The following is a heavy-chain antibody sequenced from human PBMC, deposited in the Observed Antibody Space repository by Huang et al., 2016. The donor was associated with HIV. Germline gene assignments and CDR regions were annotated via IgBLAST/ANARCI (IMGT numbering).Heavy chain of an antibody. J-gene: IGHJ4*02. V-gene: IGHV3-23*01. CDR3: AKVRGSGSFYNDN. CDR1: GFTFNNA. Sequence: EVQLLESGGGLVQPGGSLRLSCAASGFTFNNAMSWFRQVPGKGREWVSAVMGTGNTPYYADSVKGRFTISRDNARNTLYLQLNSLRPDDTAIYYCAKVRGSGSFYNDNWGQGTLVTVSS. CDR2: VMGTGNTP. D-gene: IGHD3-10*01.